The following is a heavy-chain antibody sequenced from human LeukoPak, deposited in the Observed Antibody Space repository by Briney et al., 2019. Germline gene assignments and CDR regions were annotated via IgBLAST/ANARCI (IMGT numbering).Heavy chain of an antibody. V-gene: IGHV3-21*01. CDR3: ARGRYSDSWSEFDY. J-gene: IGHJ4*02. Sequence: GGSLRLSCAASGFTFSDYSMNWVRQAPGKGLEWVSCISSASNYIYYADSVKGRFTISRDNAKNSLYLAINSLRAEDTAVYYCARGRYSDSWSEFDYWGQGTLVTVSS. CDR2: ISSASNYI. D-gene: IGHD6-13*01. CDR1: GFTFSDYS.